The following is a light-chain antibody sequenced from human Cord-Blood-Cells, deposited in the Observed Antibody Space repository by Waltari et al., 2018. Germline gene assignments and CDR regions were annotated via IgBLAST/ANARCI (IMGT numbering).Light chain of an antibody. Sequence: EIVLTQSPGTLSLSPGARPTLPCRASQSVSSSYLAWYQQKPGQAPRLLIYGASSRATGIPDRFSGSGSGTDFTLTISRLEPEDFAVYYCQQYGSSPYTFGQGTKLEIK. V-gene: IGKV3-20*01. J-gene: IGKJ2*01. CDR1: QSVSSSY. CDR2: GAS. CDR3: QQYGSSPYT.